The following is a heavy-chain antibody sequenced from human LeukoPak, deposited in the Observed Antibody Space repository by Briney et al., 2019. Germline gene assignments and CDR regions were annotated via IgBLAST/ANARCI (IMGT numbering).Heavy chain of an antibody. V-gene: IGHV3-74*01. CDR2: INSDGSST. Sequence: GGSLRLSCAASGFTFSSYWMHWVRQAPGKGLVLVSRINSDGSSTTYADSVKGRFTISRDNAKNTLYLQMNSLRGEDTAVYYCARDYSNYASYWGQGTMVTVSS. CDR3: ARDYSNYASY. CDR1: GFTFSSYW. J-gene: IGHJ4*02. D-gene: IGHD4-11*01.